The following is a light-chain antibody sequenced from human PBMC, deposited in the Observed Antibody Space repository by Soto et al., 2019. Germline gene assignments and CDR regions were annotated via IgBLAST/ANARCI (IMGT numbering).Light chain of an antibody. CDR3: GTWDSSLSAGV. Sequence: QSVLTQPPSVSAAPGQKVTISCSGSSSNIGNNRVSWYQQLPGTAPKLLIYDNNKRPSGIPDRFSGSMSGTSATLGITGLQTGDEADYYCGTWDSSLSAGVFGGGTQLTVL. V-gene: IGLV1-51*01. CDR2: DNN. J-gene: IGLJ2*01. CDR1: SSNIGNNR.